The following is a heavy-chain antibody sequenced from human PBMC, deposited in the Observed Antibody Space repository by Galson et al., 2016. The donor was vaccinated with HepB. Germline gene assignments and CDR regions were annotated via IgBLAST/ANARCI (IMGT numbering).Heavy chain of an antibody. V-gene: IGHV3-9*01. CDR1: GLTFDTYA. Sequence: SLRLSCAASGLTFDTYAMHWVRQAPGKGLEWVSGISWNSGSIGYADSVKGRFPISRDNAKNSLYLQMNSLRAEDTALYYCARSARPYYYYHGMDVWGQGTTVTVSS. J-gene: IGHJ6*02. CDR2: ISWNSGSI. CDR3: ARSARPYYYYHGMDV. D-gene: IGHD6-6*01.